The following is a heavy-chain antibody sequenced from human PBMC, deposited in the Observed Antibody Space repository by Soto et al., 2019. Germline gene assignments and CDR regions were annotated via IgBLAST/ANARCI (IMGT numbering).Heavy chain of an antibody. CDR2: INAGNGNT. J-gene: IGHJ4*02. CDR3: ARXIVVVTALDY. Sequence: QVQLVQSGAEEKKPGASVKVACKASGYTVTSYAMHWVRQAPGQRLEWMGWINAGNGNTKYSQKFQGRVTLTRDTXXXIXXXXXXXLXSXXXAXXYXARXIVVVTALDYWGQGTLVTVSS. CDR1: GYTVTSYA. D-gene: IGHD2-21*02. V-gene: IGHV1-3*05.